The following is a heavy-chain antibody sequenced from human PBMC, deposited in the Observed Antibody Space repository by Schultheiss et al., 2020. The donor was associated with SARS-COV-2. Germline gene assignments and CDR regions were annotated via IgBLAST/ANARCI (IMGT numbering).Heavy chain of an antibody. V-gene: IGHV4-59*11. CDR2: IYYSGST. J-gene: IGHJ4*02. D-gene: IGHD6-13*01. CDR1: GGSLTSHY. Sequence: SETLSLTCTVSGGSLTSHYWTWIRQSPGKGLEWIGYIYYSGSTNYNPSLKSRVTISVDTSKNQFSLKLSSVTAADTAVYYCARGYGSSWYGFDYWGQGTLVTSPQ. CDR3: ARGYGSSWYGFDY.